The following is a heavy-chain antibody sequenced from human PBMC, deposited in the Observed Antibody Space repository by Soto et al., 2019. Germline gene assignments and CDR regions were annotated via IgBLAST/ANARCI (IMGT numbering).Heavy chain of an antibody. Sequence: PGRSLRLSCAASGFTFSSHWMHWVRQAPGKGLVWVSRINSDGSSTTYADSVKGRFTISRDNAKNTLYLQMNSLRAEDTAVYFCARSQGGNYHFDYWGQGTLVTVSS. CDR1: GFTFSSHW. D-gene: IGHD1-26*01. CDR2: INSDGSST. V-gene: IGHV3-74*01. J-gene: IGHJ4*02. CDR3: ARSQGGNYHFDY.